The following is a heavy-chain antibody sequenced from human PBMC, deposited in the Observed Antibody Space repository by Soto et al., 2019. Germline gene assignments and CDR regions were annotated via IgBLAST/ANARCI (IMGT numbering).Heavy chain of an antibody. V-gene: IGHV3-30*18. D-gene: IGHD4-17*01. CDR3: AKSYGGNGDAFNI. Sequence: QVQLVESGGGVVQPGRSLRLSCAASGFTFSSYDMHWVRQAPGKGLEWVAVIGYHGRKKYYADSVKGRFTISRDNSVSTLYLQLNSLRAEDTAVYFCAKSYGGNGDAFNIWGQGTMVTVSS. CDR2: IGYHGRKK. CDR1: GFTFSSYD. J-gene: IGHJ3*02.